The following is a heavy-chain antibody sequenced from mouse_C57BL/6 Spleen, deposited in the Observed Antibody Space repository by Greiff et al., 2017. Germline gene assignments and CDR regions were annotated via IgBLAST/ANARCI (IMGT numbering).Heavy chain of an antibody. CDR1: GYSITSGYY. Sequence: EVKLMESGPGLVKPSQSLSLTCSVTGYSITSGYYWNWIRQFPGNKLEWMGYISYDGSNNYNPSLKNRISITRDTSKNQFFLKLNSVTTEDTATYYCARELPAMDYWGQGTSVTVSS. J-gene: IGHJ4*01. V-gene: IGHV3-6*01. CDR3: ARELPAMDY. CDR2: ISYDGSN. D-gene: IGHD5-5*01.